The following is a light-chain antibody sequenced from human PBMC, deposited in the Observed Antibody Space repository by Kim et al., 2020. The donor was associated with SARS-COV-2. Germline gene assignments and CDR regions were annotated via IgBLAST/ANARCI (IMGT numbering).Light chain of an antibody. CDR3: CSYGGSFTWV. Sequence: GQSVAISCTGTSSDVGGYDLVSWYQQLPGKAPTLMISDVDKRPAGVPGRFSGSKSGNTASLTISGLRAEDDADYYCCSYGGSFTWVFGGGTQLTVL. CDR2: DVD. CDR1: SSDVGGYDL. V-gene: IGLV2-11*03. J-gene: IGLJ3*02.